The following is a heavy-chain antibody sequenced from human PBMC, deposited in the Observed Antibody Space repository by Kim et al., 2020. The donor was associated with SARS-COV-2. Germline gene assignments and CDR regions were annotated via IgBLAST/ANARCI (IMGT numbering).Heavy chain of an antibody. CDR2: ISNDGATA. V-gene: IGHV3-33*05. CDR3: ARPSISHFDF. Sequence: GGSLRLSCAASGFIFRNFGLHWVRQAPGKGLEWVAFISNDGATAIYADSVRGRFTISRDYSENKVYLQMDSLSAGDTAVYYCARPSISHFDFWGQGSL. J-gene: IGHJ4*02. D-gene: IGHD3-3*01. CDR1: GFIFRNFG.